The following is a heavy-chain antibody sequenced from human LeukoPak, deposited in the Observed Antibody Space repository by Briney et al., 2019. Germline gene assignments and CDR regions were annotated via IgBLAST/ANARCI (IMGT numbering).Heavy chain of an antibody. CDR2: ISAYNSNT. CDR1: GYTFISYG. J-gene: IGHJ5*02. Sequence: ASVKVSCKASGYTFISYGISWVRQAPGQGLEWMGWISAYNSNTNYAQKFQGRVTMTTDTSTSTACMELRSLRSDDTAVYYCARRRVTGTTDWFDPWGQGTLVTVSS. D-gene: IGHD1-7*01. CDR3: ARRRVTGTTDWFDP. V-gene: IGHV1-18*01.